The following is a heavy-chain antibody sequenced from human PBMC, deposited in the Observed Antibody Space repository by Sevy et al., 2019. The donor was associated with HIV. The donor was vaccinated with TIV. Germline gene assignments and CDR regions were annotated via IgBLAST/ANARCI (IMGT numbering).Heavy chain of an antibody. CDR3: ARVYCGGDCYQGGAFDI. CDR2: INHSGST. D-gene: IGHD2-21*02. CDR1: GGSFSGYY. V-gene: IGHV4-34*01. J-gene: IGHJ3*02. Sequence: SETLSLTCAVYGGSFSGYYWSWIRQPPGKGLEWIGEINHSGSTNYNPSLKSRVTISVDTSQNQFSLKLSSVTAADTAVYYWARVYCGGDCYQGGAFDIWGQGTMVTVSS.